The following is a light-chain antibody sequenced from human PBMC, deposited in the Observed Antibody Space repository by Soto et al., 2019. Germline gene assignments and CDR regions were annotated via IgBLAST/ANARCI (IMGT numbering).Light chain of an antibody. V-gene: IGKV2-28*01. Sequence: DIVMTQSPLSLPVTPGEPASISCRSSQSLLASNGYNYLDWYLQKPGQSPQLLIYLGSNRASGVPDRLRGSGSATDFTLKISRMEAEDAGVYYCMQALQTPRTFGQGTKVEIK. J-gene: IGKJ1*01. CDR3: MQALQTPRT. CDR2: LGS. CDR1: QSLLASNGYNY.